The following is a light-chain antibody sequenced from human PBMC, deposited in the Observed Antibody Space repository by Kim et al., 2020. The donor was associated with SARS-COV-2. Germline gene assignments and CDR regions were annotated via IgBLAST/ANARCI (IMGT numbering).Light chain of an antibody. V-gene: IGLV3-21*04. Sequence: SYELTQPPSVSVAPGKTARITCGENSIGLQSVHWYQQKPGQAPVLVIYYDTDRPSGIPERFSGSNSGNTATLTISRVEAGDEADYYCQVWDTGSDHPIFGGGTKVTV. CDR1: SIGLQS. J-gene: IGLJ2*01. CDR3: QVWDTGSDHPI. CDR2: YDT.